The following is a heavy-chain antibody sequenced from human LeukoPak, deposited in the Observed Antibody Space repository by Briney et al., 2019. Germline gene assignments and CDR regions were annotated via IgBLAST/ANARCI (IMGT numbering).Heavy chain of an antibody. CDR2: ISSSGSTI. J-gene: IGHJ2*01. CDR3: ARDRHYYDSSGYLTADFDL. Sequence: GGSLRLSCAASGFTVSSNYMSWVRQAPGKGLEWVSYISSSGSTIYYADSVKGRFTISRDNAKNSLYLQMNSLRAEDTAVYYCARDRHYYDSSGYLTADFDLWGRGTLVTVSS. V-gene: IGHV3-11*01. D-gene: IGHD3-22*01. CDR1: GFTVSSNY.